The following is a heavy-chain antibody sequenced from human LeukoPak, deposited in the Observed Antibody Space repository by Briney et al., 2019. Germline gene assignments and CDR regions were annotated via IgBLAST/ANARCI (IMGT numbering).Heavy chain of an antibody. J-gene: IGHJ4*02. Sequence: PSETLSLTCAVSGGSISRGASYWGWIRQPPGKGLEWIGTIYYSGSTDYNPSLKSRVTISVDTSKNHFSLKLSSMTAADTAVYYCARQPGRGSGSDYWGQGTLVTVSS. CDR1: GGSISRGASY. CDR2: IYYSGST. V-gene: IGHV4-39*01. CDR3: ARQPGRGSGSDY. D-gene: IGHD3-10*01.